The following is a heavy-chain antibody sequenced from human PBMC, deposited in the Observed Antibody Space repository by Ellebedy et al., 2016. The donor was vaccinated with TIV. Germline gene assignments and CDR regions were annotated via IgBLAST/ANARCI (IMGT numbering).Heavy chain of an antibody. J-gene: IGHJ5*02. D-gene: IGHD3-9*01. CDR2: ISRSGGVT. CDR1: GFTFSSHA. CDR3: AKAWGGRYFDWFDS. Sequence: GGSLRLXCAASGFTFSSHAMSWVRQAPGKGLEWVSGISRSGGVTYSADFVKGRFTISSDYSKNTVYLQMNSLRAEDTAVYYCAKAWGGRYFDWFDSWGQGTLVTVSS. V-gene: IGHV3-23*01.